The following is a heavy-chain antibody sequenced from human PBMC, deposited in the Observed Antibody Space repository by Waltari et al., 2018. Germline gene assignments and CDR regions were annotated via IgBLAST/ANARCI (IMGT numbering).Heavy chain of an antibody. D-gene: IGHD6-19*01. CDR3: ARFKIVVAGTFPDY. Sequence: QVQLVESGGGLVKPGGSLRLSCAASGFTFSDSYMSWIRQAPGKGLECVSYISSSGGTIYYADSVKGRFTISRDNAKNSLYLQMNSLRAEDTALYYCARFKIVVAGTFPDYWGQGTLVTVSS. CDR1: GFTFSDSY. J-gene: IGHJ4*02. V-gene: IGHV3-11*01. CDR2: ISSSGGTI.